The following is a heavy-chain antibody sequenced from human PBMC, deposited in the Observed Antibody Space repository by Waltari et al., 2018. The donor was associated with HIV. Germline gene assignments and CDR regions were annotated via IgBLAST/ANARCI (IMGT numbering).Heavy chain of an antibody. CDR1: GYSISSGYY. Sequence: QVQLQESGPGLVKPSETLSLTCAVSGYSISSGYYWGWMRQPPGRGLEWIGSIYHSGSTYYNPSLKSRVHISVDTAKNQFSRKLSSVTAADTAVYYCARDFGEGCSSTSCQLARYFDYCCQGTLVTVSS. D-gene: IGHD2-2*01. CDR3: ARDFGEGCSSTSCQLARYFDY. CDR2: IYHSGST. V-gene: IGHV4-38-2*02. J-gene: IGHJ4*02.